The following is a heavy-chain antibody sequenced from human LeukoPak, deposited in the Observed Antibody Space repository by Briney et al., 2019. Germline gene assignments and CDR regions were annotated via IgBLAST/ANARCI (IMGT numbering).Heavy chain of an antibody. V-gene: IGHV5-51*01. CDR2: IYPGDSDT. D-gene: IGHD3-3*01. CDR1: GYSFTSYW. J-gene: IGHJ4*02. Sequence: GESLKISCKGSGYSFTSYWIGWVRQMPGKGLEWMGIIYPGDSDTRYSPSFQGQVTISADKSISTAYLQWSSLKASDTAMYYCARVLADYDFWGGYLDFGGQGTLVTVSS. CDR3: ARVLADYDFWGGYLDF.